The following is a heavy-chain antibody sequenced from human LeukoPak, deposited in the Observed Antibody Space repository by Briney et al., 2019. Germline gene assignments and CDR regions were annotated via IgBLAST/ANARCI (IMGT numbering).Heavy chain of an antibody. V-gene: IGHV3-30*02. D-gene: IGHD3-9*01. CDR1: GFTFSSYG. J-gene: IGHJ4*02. Sequence: QAGGSLRLSCAASGFTFSSYGMHWVRQAPGKGLEWVAFIRYGGSNKYYADSVKGRFTISRDNSKNTLYLQMNSLRAEDAAVYYCAKDSSPTNPIFGYFDYWGQGTLVTVSS. CDR3: AKDSSPTNPIFGYFDY. CDR2: IRYGGSNK.